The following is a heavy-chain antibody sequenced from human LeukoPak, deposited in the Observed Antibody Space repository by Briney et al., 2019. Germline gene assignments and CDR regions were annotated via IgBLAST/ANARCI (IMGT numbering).Heavy chain of an antibody. CDR3: ARRVAARRYYFDY. V-gene: IGHV4-34*01. D-gene: IGHD3-3*01. J-gene: IGHJ4*02. CDR2: INHSGST. CDR1: GGSFSGYY. Sequence: PSETLSLNCAVYGGSFSGYYWSWIRQPPGKGLEWIGEINHSGSTNYNPSLKSRVTISVDTSKIQFSLKLSSVTAADTAVYYCARRVAARRYYFDYWGQGTLVTVSS.